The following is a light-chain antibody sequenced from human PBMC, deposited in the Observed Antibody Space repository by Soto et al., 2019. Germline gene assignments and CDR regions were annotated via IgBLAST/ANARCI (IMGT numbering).Light chain of an antibody. J-gene: IGKJ2*01. CDR3: HQNKNWPPYP. CDR2: GAS. V-gene: IGKV3-15*01. CDR1: QSVSTN. Sequence: ELVMTQSPATLSVFPGESATLSCRASQSVSTNLAWYQQKPGQAPRLLIYGASARATGIPARFSGSGSGTEFTLTISSLQSEDFAVYYCHQNKNWPPYPFGQGTKLESK.